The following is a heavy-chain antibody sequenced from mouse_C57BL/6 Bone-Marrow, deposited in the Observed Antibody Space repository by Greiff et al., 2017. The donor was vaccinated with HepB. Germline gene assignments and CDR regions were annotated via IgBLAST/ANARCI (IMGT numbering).Heavy chain of an antibody. CDR3: ARWPGYYGSSGRFAY. V-gene: IGHV14-3*01. CDR2: IDPANGNT. D-gene: IGHD1-1*01. CDR1: GFNIKNTN. J-gene: IGHJ3*01. Sequence: DVKLQESVAELVRPGASVKLSCTASGFNIKNTNMHWVKQRPEQGLEWIGRIDPANGNTKYAPKFQGKATITADTSSNTAYLQLSSLTSEDTAIYYCARWPGYYGSSGRFAYWGQGTLVTVSA.